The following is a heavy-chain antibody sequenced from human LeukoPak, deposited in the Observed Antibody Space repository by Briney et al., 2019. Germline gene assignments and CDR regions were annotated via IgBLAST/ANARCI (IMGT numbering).Heavy chain of an antibody. D-gene: IGHD3-9*01. CDR2: ISSSGSTI. CDR3: ARVVALRYFDWLSSFFDY. V-gene: IGHV3-11*01. J-gene: IGHJ4*02. CDR1: GFTFSDYY. Sequence: GGSLRLSCAASGFTFSDYYMSWIRQAPGKGLEWVSYISSSGSTIYYADSVKGRFTISRDNAKNSLYLQMSSLRAEDTAVYYCARVVALRYFDWLSSFFDYWGQGTLVTVSS.